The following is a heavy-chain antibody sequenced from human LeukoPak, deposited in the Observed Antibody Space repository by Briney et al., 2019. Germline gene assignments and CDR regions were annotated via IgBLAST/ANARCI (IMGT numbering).Heavy chain of an antibody. CDR1: GGSISGYY. J-gene: IGHJ5*02. Sequence: SSETLSLTCTVSGGSISGYYWSWIRQPPGKGLEWIGYIYYSGSTNYNPSLRSRVTISVDTSKNQFSLRLTSVTATDTAVYYCARLHSSRAEEFDPWGQGTPVTVSS. CDR2: IYYSGST. V-gene: IGHV4-59*01. CDR3: ARLHSSRAEEFDP.